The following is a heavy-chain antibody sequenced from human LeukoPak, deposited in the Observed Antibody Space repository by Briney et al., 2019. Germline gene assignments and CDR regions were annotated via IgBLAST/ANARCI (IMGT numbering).Heavy chain of an antibody. CDR1: GGSFSGYY. J-gene: IGHJ6*03. Sequence: SETLSLTCAVYGGSFSGYYWSWIRQPPGKGLEWIGEINHSGSTNYNPSLKSRVTISVDTSKNQFSLKLSSVTAADTAVYYCARVHNLVVVTATSCYYMDVWGKGTTVTVSS. CDR3: ARVHNLVVVTATSCYYMDV. CDR2: INHSGST. V-gene: IGHV4-34*01. D-gene: IGHD2-21*02.